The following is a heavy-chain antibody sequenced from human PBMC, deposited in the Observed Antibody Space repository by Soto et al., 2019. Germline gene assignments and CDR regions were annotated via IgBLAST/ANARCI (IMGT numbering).Heavy chain of an antibody. CDR1: GGSISSYY. Sequence: SETLSLTCTVSGGSISSYYWSWIRQPPGKGLEYIGYIFYSGSTNYIPSLKSRVTISVDMSKNKFSLRLSSVTAADTAVYYCARHESNSGPDYWGQGTLVTVS. V-gene: IGHV4-59*08. CDR2: IFYSGST. CDR3: ARHESNSGPDY. J-gene: IGHJ4*02.